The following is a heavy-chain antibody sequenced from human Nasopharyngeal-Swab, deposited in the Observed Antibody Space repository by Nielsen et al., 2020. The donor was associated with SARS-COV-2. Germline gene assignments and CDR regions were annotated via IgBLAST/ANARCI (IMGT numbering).Heavy chain of an antibody. Sequence: GESLKISCTGSGYSFTTYWIGWVRQMPGKGLEWMGIIYPGDSNTRYSPSFQGQGTISVDKYSSTAYLQWSSLKASDTAIYYCARPMRPMGHYYFGMDVWGQGTTVTVSS. D-gene: IGHD1-26*01. V-gene: IGHV5-51*01. CDR3: ARPMRPMGHYYFGMDV. CDR1: GYSFTTYW. J-gene: IGHJ6*02. CDR2: IYPGDSNT.